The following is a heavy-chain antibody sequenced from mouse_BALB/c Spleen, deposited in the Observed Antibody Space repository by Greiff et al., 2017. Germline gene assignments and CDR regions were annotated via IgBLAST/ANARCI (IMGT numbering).Heavy chain of an antibody. D-gene: IGHD2-1*01. CDR1: GYSITSDYA. CDR2: ISYSGST. J-gene: IGHJ3*01. V-gene: IGHV3-2*02. Sequence: DVKLVESGPGLVKPSQSLSLTCTVTGYSITSDYAWNWIRQFPGNKLEWMGYISYSGSTSYNPSLKSRISITRDTSKNQFFMQLNSVTTEDTATYYCARGGYGNYVAYWGQGTLVTVSA. CDR3: ARGGYGNYVAY.